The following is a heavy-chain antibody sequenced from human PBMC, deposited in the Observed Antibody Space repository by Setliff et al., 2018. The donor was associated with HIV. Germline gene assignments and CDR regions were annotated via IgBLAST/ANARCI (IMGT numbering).Heavy chain of an antibody. V-gene: IGHV1-24*01. CDR2: FDPEDGNT. CDR3: ARPGYYDSSGPYAFDI. D-gene: IGHD3-22*01. Sequence: ASVKVSCKVSGYTLTELSRHWVRQAPGKGLEWMGGFDPEDGNTIYAQKFQGRVTMTADTSTDTAYMELSRLRSDDTAVYYCARPGYYDSSGPYAFDIWGQGTMVTVSS. J-gene: IGHJ3*02. CDR1: GYTLTELS.